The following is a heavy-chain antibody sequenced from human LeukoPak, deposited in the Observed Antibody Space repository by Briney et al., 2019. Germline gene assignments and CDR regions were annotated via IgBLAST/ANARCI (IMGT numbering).Heavy chain of an antibody. Sequence: ASVKVSCKASGYTITNNAMHWVRQAPGQGLEWLGWSNADNGNTKYSQKFQGRLTKTRNTSISTAYMELSSLRSEDTAVYYCARVPTTVTTDFDYWGQGTLVTVSS. D-gene: IGHD4-17*01. CDR1: GYTITNNA. CDR2: SNADNGNT. J-gene: IGHJ4*02. CDR3: ARVPTTVTTDFDY. V-gene: IGHV1-3*01.